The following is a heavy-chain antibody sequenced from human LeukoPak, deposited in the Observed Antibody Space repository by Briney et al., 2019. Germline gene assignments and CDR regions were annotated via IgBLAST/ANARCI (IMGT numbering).Heavy chain of an antibody. CDR3: AKDRYGGTYLQTGPCAH. D-gene: IGHD1-26*01. V-gene: IGHV3-23*01. J-gene: IGHJ4*02. Sequence: GGTLRLSCVASGFTFSSSAMSWVRQAPGKGLEWVSSISGSGSGGSTYYADSVKGRFTISRDNSKNTLYLQMNSLRAEDTAVYYCAKDRYGGTYLQTGPCAHWGQGTLVTVSS. CDR2: ISGSGSGGST. CDR1: GFTFSSSA.